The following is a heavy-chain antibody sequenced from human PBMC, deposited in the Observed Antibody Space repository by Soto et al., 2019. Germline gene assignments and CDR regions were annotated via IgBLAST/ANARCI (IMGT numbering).Heavy chain of an antibody. CDR3: ASSYDILTGQFDY. D-gene: IGHD3-9*01. V-gene: IGHV4-34*01. CDR2: INHSGST. Sequence: PSETLSLTCAVYGGSFSGYYWSWIRQPPGKGLEWIGEINHSGSTNYNPSLKSRVTISVDTSKNQFSLKLSSVTAADTAVYYCASSYDILTGQFDYWGQGTLVTVSS. J-gene: IGHJ4*02. CDR1: GGSFSGYY.